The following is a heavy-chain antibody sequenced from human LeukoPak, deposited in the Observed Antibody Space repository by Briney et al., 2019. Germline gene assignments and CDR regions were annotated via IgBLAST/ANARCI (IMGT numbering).Heavy chain of an antibody. CDR3: ASGYCSGGNCYSG. D-gene: IGHD2-15*01. Sequence: GGSLRLSCAASGFSLTSYWMHWDRQAPGKGLVWVSRINSDGRTTSYADPVKGRFTISRDNAKNTVYLQMNSLRVEDTAVYYCASGYCSGGNCYSGWGQGTLVTVSS. V-gene: IGHV3-74*01. CDR2: INSDGRTT. J-gene: IGHJ4*02. CDR1: GFSLTSYW.